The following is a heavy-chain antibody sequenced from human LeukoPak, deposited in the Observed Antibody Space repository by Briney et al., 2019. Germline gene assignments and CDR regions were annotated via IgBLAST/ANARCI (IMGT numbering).Heavy chain of an antibody. D-gene: IGHD5-12*01. Sequence: GGSLRLSCAASGSTFSSYSMNWVRQAPGKGLEWVSSISSSSSYIYYADSVKGRFTISRDNAKNTLYLQMNSLRVEDTAVYYCARVAGYSGYDYGADYWGQGTLVTVSS. V-gene: IGHV3-21*01. CDR1: GSTFSSYS. CDR3: ARVAGYSGYDYGADY. J-gene: IGHJ4*02. CDR2: ISSSSSYI.